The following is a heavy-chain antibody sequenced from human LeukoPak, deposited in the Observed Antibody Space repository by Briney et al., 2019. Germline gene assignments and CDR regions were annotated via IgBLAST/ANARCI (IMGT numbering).Heavy chain of an antibody. Sequence: GGSLRLSCAASGFTFSSYSMNWVRQAPGKGLEWVSSISSSSSYIYYADSVKGRFTISRDNAKNSLYLQMNSLRAEDTAVYYCATTIFGVVTFFDYWGQGTLVTVSS. CDR3: ATTIFGVVTFFDY. V-gene: IGHV3-21*01. J-gene: IGHJ4*02. D-gene: IGHD3-3*01. CDR1: GFTFSSYS. CDR2: ISSSSSYI.